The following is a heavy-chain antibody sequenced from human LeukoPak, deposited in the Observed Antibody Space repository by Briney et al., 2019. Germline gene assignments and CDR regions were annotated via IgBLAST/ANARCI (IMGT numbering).Heavy chain of an antibody. CDR2: INHSGST. J-gene: IGHJ3*02. V-gene: IGHV4-34*01. CDR1: GVSFSGYY. D-gene: IGHD3-10*01. CDR3: ARSGVLLWFGELSPAFDI. Sequence: KPSETLSLTCAVYGVSFSGYYWSWIRQPPGKGLEWIGEINHSGSTNYNPSLKSRVTISVDTSKNQFSLKLSSVTAADTAVYYCARSGVLLWFGELSPAFDIWGQGTMVTVSS.